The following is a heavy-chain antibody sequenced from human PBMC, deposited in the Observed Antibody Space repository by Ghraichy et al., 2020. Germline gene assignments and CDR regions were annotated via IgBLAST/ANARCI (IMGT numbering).Heavy chain of an antibody. CDR1: GGSISSGGYY. J-gene: IGHJ4*02. Sequence: SETLSLTCTVSGGSISSGGYYWSWIRQHPGKGLEWIGYIYYSGSTYYNPSLKSRVTISVDTSKNQFSLKLSSVTAADTAVYYCARLAYCGGDCSPDFDYWGQGTLVTVSS. CDR3: ARLAYCGGDCSPDFDY. CDR2: IYYSGST. D-gene: IGHD2-21*02. V-gene: IGHV4-31*03.